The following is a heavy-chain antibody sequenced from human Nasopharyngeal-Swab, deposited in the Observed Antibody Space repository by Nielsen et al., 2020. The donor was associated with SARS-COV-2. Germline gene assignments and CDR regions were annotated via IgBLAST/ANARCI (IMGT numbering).Heavy chain of an antibody. CDR2: IHSDGSP. D-gene: IGHD3-10*01. V-gene: IGHV4-4*07. J-gene: IGHJ5*02. CDR1: GGSISGYY. Sequence: GSLRLSCTVSGGSISGYYWSWIRQPADQGLEWVGHIHSDGSPNYNPSLKSRLTMSVDTTRNQFSLNLKSMTAADTAVYYCARTAATEFVWGYGSGSSRFWFDPWGQGTLVTVSS. CDR3: ARTAATEFVWGYGSGSSRFWFDP.